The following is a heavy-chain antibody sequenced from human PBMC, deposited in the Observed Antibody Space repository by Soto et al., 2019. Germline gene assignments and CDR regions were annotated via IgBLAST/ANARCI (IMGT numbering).Heavy chain of an antibody. J-gene: IGHJ5*02. CDR1: RFTFTSYA. Sequence: GESLKISCVASRFTFTSYALRWVRQAPGKGLEWVAAISASGGATIHADSVKGRLTISRDNSKNTLYLQMNSLRAEDTAVYYCARKEGFNWNYAWFDPWGQGTLVTVSS. CDR2: ISASGGAT. CDR3: ARKEGFNWNYAWFDP. V-gene: IGHV3-23*01. D-gene: IGHD1-7*01.